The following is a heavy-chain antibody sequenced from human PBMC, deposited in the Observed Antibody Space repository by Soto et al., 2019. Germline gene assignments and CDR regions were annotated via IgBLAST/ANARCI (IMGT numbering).Heavy chain of an antibody. V-gene: IGHV1-69*01. CDR3: ARPSGGRIRYLEPFNY. CDR1: GDTFTKYA. Sequence: QVQLVQSGAEVRKPGSSVKVSCKAYGDTFTKYAITWVRQAPGQGLEWVGGLIPVFGTANYAHKFQVRVTITADESTSTVYMELSSLRSEDTAVYYCARPSGGRIRYLEPFNYCGQGTQLTVSS. D-gene: IGHD3-3*01. J-gene: IGHJ4*02. CDR2: LIPVFGTA.